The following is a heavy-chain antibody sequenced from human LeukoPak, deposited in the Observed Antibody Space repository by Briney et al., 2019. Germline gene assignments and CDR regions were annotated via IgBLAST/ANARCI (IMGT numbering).Heavy chain of an antibody. Sequence: GGSLRLSCAASGFTFSIYWMSWVRQAPGKGLEWVANIKQDGRERYYVDSVKGRFTLSRDNAKNSLYLQMSSLRVEDTAVYYCARGGNSSWDYWGQGALVTVSS. D-gene: IGHD6-6*01. CDR1: GFTFSIYW. J-gene: IGHJ4*02. V-gene: IGHV3-7*01. CDR3: ARGGNSSWDY. CDR2: IKQDGRER.